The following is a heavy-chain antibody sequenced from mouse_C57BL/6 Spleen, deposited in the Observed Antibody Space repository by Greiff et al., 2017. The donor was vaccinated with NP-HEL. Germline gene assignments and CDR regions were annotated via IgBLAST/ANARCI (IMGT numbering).Heavy chain of an antibody. D-gene: IGHD2-14*01. CDR3: TTGCIGAMDY. CDR1: GFNITDDY. V-gene: IGHV14-4*01. J-gene: IGHJ4*01. Sequence: VQLQQSGAELVRPGASVKLSCTASGFNITDDYMHWVKQRPGQGLEWIGWIYPENGGTEYASKFQGKATMTADTSSNTAYLQLSSLTAEDTAVYYGTTGCIGAMDYWGQGTSVTVSA. CDR2: IYPENGGT.